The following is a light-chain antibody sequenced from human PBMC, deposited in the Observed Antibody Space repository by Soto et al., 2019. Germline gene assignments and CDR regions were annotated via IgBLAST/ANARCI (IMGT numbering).Light chain of an antibody. J-gene: IGKJ4*01. Sequence: IQLTQSPSSLSASVGDRFTITCRASQDIAIYLAWYQQKPGEAPKLLIYAASTLYGGVPSRFSGSGSGTDFALTITSLQAEDFATYYCQQLRMYPSTCGGGTKGDI. V-gene: IGKV1-9*01. CDR1: QDIAIY. CDR3: QQLRMYPST. CDR2: AAS.